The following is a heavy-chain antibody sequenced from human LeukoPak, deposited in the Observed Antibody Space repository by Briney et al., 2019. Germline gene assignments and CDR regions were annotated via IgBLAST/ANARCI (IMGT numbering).Heavy chain of an antibody. Sequence: GGSLRLSCAASGFTFSSYEMNWVRQAPGKGLKWVSYISRSGTTIYYADSVKGRFTISRDNAKNSLYLQMNSLRAEDTAVYHCARTKEMATISYFDSWGQGTLVTVSS. CDR1: GFTFSSYE. CDR2: ISRSGTTI. D-gene: IGHD5-24*01. V-gene: IGHV3-48*03. J-gene: IGHJ4*02. CDR3: ARTKEMATISYFDS.